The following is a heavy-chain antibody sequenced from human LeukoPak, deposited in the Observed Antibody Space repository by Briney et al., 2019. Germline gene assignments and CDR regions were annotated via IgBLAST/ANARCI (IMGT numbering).Heavy chain of an antibody. CDR1: GFTVSSNY. D-gene: IGHD4-4*01. Sequence: GGSLRLSCAASGFTVSSNYMSWVRQAPGKGLEWVSVIYSGGSTYYADSVKGRFTISRGNSKNTLYLQMNSLRAEDTAVYYCASGGNYREYYFDYWGQGTLVTVSS. V-gene: IGHV3-66*01. J-gene: IGHJ4*02. CDR3: ASGGNYREYYFDY. CDR2: IYSGGST.